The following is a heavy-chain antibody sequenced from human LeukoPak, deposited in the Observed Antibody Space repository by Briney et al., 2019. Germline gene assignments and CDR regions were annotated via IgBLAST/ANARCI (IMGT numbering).Heavy chain of an antibody. CDR2: ISYDGSNK. D-gene: IGHD5-12*01. Sequence: GRSLRLSCAASGFTFSSYAMHWVRQAPGKGLEWVAVISYDGSNKYYADSVKGRFTISRDNSKNTLYLKMNSLGAEDTAVYYCARELVATIPYYYYGMDVWGQGTTVTVSS. CDR1: GFTFSSYA. V-gene: IGHV3-30*04. CDR3: ARELVATIPYYYYGMDV. J-gene: IGHJ6*02.